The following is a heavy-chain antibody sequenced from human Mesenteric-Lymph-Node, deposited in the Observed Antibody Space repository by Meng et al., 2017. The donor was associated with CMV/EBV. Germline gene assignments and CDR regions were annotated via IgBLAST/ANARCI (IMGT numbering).Heavy chain of an antibody. V-gene: IGHV4-34*01. CDR1: GGSFSGYY. CDR2: INHSGST. CDR3: ARHQRWLKSEGGFNY. Sequence: QVQLQQVGGGLFKPSEPLSLTCAVYGGSFSGYYWSWIRQPPGKGLEWIGEINHSGSTNYNPSLKSRVTISVDTSKNQFSLKLSSVTAADTAVYYCARHQRWLKSEGGFNYWGQGTLVTVSS. J-gene: IGHJ4*02. D-gene: IGHD4-23*01.